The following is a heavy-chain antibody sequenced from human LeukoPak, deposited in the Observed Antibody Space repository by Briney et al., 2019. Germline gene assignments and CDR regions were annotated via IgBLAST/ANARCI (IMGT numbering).Heavy chain of an antibody. CDR2: ISGSGGST. CDR3: AKDPRFLEWLLPYFDY. D-gene: IGHD3-3*01. Sequence: GGSLRLSCAASEFTFSSYAMSWVRQAPGKGLEWVSAISGSGGSTYYADSVKGRFTISRDNSKNTLYLQMNSLRAEDTAVYYCAKDPRFLEWLLPYFDYWGQGTLVTVSS. CDR1: EFTFSSYA. J-gene: IGHJ4*02. V-gene: IGHV3-23*01.